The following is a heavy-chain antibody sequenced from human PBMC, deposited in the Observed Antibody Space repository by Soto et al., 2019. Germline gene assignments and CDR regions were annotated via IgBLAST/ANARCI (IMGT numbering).Heavy chain of an antibody. CDR3: AREDSCSGSSCYPGDYYYYGMDV. V-gene: IGHV1-69*13. Sequence: SVKVSCKASGGTFSSYAISWVRQAPGQGLEWMGGIIPIFGTANYAQKFQGRVTITADESTSTAYMELSSLRSEDTAVYYCAREDSCSGSSCYPGDYYYYGMDVWGQGTTVTVSS. D-gene: IGHD2-15*01. J-gene: IGHJ6*02. CDR1: GGTFSSYA. CDR2: IIPIFGTA.